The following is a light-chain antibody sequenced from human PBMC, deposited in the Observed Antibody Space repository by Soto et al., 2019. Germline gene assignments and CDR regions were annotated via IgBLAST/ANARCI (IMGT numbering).Light chain of an antibody. Sequence: QSALTQPASVSGSPGQSITVSCTGSSSDVGRHNFVSWYQQHPGKVPRLIIFDVSYRPSGVSNRFSGSKSGNTASLTISGLQAEDEADYYCSSYTATSADVFGTGTKVTVL. CDR3: SSYTATSADV. CDR2: DVS. J-gene: IGLJ1*01. CDR1: SSDVGRHNF. V-gene: IGLV2-14*03.